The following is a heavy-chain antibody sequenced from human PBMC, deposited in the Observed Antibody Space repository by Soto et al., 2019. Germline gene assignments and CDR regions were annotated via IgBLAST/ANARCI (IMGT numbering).Heavy chain of an antibody. CDR2: IIPIFGTA. D-gene: IGHD4-17*01. J-gene: IGHJ4*02. CDR3: ARDLDYGDYVLAY. V-gene: IGHV1-69*13. Sequence: SVKVSCKASGGTFSSYAISWVRQAPGLGLEWMGGIIPIFGTANYAQKFQGRVTITADESTSTAYMELSSLRSEDTAVYYCARDLDYGDYVLAYWGQGTLVTVSS. CDR1: GGTFSSYA.